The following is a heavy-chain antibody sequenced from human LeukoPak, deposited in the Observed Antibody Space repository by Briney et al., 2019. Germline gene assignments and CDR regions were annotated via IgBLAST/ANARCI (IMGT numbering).Heavy chain of an antibody. CDR3: AQSLGSSTWIGNLFDL. J-gene: IGHJ5*02. CDR1: GGSISSSSHS. CDR2: FYSTGTT. D-gene: IGHD6-13*01. V-gene: IGHV4-39*02. Sequence: SETLSLTCTVSGGSISSSSHSWAWIRQPRGKRLEWTGIFYSTGTTYYNPSLHSRFTISLYTSRNHFSLNLSSLTPADTALYFCAQSLGSSTWIGNLFDLWGQGTLVTVSS.